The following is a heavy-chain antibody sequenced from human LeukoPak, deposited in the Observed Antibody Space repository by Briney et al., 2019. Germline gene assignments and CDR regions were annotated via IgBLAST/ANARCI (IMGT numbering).Heavy chain of an antibody. Sequence: GRSLRLSCAASGFTVSSNYMSWVRQAPGKGLEWVSVIYSGGSTYYADSVKGRFTISRDNSKNTLYLQMNSLRAEDTAVYYCAKDRDSSGYNDYWGQGTLVTVSS. J-gene: IGHJ4*02. V-gene: IGHV3-66*01. D-gene: IGHD3-22*01. CDR2: IYSGGST. CDR3: AKDRDSSGYNDY. CDR1: GFTVSSNY.